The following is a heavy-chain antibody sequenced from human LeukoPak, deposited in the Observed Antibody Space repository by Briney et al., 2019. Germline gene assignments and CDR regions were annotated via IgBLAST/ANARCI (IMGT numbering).Heavy chain of an antibody. Sequence: ASVKVSCKASGYTFTDYYVHWVRQAPGQGLEWMGWINPNSGGTKYAQKFQGRLTMTRGTSISTAYMELSPLISDDTALYYCARSRCRGGSCDSDYWGQGTLVTVSS. J-gene: IGHJ4*02. CDR1: GYTFTDYY. CDR3: ARSRCRGGSCDSDY. V-gene: IGHV1-2*02. CDR2: INPNSGGT. D-gene: IGHD2-15*01.